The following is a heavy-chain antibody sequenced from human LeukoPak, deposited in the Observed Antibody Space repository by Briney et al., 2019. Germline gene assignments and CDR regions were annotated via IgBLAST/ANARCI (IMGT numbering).Heavy chain of an antibody. CDR2: MNPNSGNT. Sequence: ASVKVSCKASGYTFTSYDINWVRQATGQGLEWVGWMNPNSGNTGYAQKFQGRVTMTRNTSISTAYMELSSLRSEDTAVYYCARAPVVGATSYYYYGMDVWGQGTTVTVSS. CDR3: ARAPVVGATSYYYYGMDV. V-gene: IGHV1-8*01. CDR1: GYTFTSYD. J-gene: IGHJ6*02. D-gene: IGHD1-26*01.